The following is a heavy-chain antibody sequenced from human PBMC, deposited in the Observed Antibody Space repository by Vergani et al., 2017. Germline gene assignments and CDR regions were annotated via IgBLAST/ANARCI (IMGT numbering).Heavy chain of an antibody. J-gene: IGHJ5*02. Sequence: QLQLQESGPGLVKPSATLSLTCSVSGASIRSSNYYWGWIRQPPGKWLEWIASIYYSGSTYYNPSLKSRVNISVDTSKNQFSLKLSSVTAADTAVYFCARHSTVEWLVKLGWIDPWGQGILVTVSS. CDR3: ARHSTVEWLVKLGWIDP. D-gene: IGHD6-19*01. CDR2: IYYSGST. V-gene: IGHV4-39*01. CDR1: GASIRSSNYY.